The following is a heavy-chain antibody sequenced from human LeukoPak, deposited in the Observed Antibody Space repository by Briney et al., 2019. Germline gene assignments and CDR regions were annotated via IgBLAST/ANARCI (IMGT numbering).Heavy chain of an antibody. CDR2: ISTSSRTI. CDR3: ARGLGF. CDR1: GFTFSSYD. Sequence: GGSLRLSCAGSGFTFSSYDMNWVRRAPGKGLEWLAYISTSSRTIYYADSVKGRFTISRDNAKNSLYLQMNTLRAEDTAVYYCARGLGFWGQGTLVTVSS. D-gene: IGHD6-25*01. V-gene: IGHV3-48*01. J-gene: IGHJ4*02.